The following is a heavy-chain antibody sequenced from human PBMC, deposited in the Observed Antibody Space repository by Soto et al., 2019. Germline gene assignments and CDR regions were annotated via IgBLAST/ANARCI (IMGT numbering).Heavy chain of an antibody. V-gene: IGHV3-21*01. CDR2: ISSSSSYI. CDR1: GFTFSSYS. CDR3: ARARYYGSGSYYKLLYYYYGMDV. J-gene: IGHJ6*02. D-gene: IGHD3-10*01. Sequence: GGSLRLSCAASGFTFSSYSMNWARQAPGKGLEWVSSISSSSSYIYYADSVKGRFTISRDNAKNSLYLQMNSLRAEDTAVYYCARARYYGSGSYYKLLYYYYGMDVWGQGTTVTAP.